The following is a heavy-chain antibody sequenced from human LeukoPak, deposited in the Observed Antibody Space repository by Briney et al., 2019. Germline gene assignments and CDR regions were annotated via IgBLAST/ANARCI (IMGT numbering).Heavy chain of an antibody. Sequence: PGGSLRLSCAASGFTFDDYAMHWVRQAPGKGLEWVSGISWNSGSIGYADSVKGRFTISRDNAKNSLYLQMNSLRAEDTALYYCAKDGRSNSFDYWGQGTLVTVSS. CDR2: ISWNSGSI. D-gene: IGHD2-2*01. CDR1: GFTFDDYA. J-gene: IGHJ4*02. CDR3: AKDGRSNSFDY. V-gene: IGHV3-9*01.